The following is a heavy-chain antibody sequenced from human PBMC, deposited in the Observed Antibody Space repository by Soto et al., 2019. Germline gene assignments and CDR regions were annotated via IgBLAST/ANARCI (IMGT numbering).Heavy chain of an antibody. CDR3: ASTKKWLAFDY. D-gene: IGHD6-19*01. V-gene: IGHV4-59*01. CDR1: GDSINNYY. Sequence: TSETLSLTCIVSGDSINNYYWTSIRQPPGKGLEWIGCFYNSGNTNYNPSLKSRVTISVDTSNNQFSLRVNSVTAADTAVYYCASTKKWLAFDYWGQGALVTVSS. CDR2: FYNSGNT. J-gene: IGHJ4*02.